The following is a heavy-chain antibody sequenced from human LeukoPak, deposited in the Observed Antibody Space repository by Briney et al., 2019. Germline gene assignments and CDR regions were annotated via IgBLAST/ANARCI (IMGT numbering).Heavy chain of an antibody. Sequence: GGSLRLSCATPGFTFGGYSMNWVRQTPEKGLEWLSYIGAGGSAMFYADSVKGRFTISRDNAKNLLYLQMNSLRDEDTAVYYCARGYCSNGVCRLFDYWGQGTLVTVSS. D-gene: IGHD2-8*01. CDR2: IGAGGSAM. V-gene: IGHV3-48*02. CDR1: GFTFGGYS. CDR3: ARGYCSNGVCRLFDY. J-gene: IGHJ4*02.